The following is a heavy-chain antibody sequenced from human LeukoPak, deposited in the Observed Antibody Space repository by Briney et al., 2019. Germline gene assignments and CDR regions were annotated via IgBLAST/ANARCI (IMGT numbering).Heavy chain of an antibody. Sequence: GGSLRLSCAASGFRFSSYWMTWVRQAPGRGLEWVANIQKDGSKTYYADSVKGRLTISRDNAKNSLYLQMNSLRAEDTAVYYCARGAASIWGQGTLVTVSS. J-gene: IGHJ4*02. CDR2: IQKDGSKT. V-gene: IGHV3-7*01. CDR3: ARGAASI. CDR1: GFRFSSYW. D-gene: IGHD3-3*02.